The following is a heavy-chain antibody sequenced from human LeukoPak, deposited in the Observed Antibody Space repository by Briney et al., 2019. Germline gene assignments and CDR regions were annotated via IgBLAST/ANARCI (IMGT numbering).Heavy chain of an antibody. J-gene: IGHJ4*02. D-gene: IGHD6-6*01. Sequence: GGSLRLSCAASGFTFSSYGIHWVRQAPGKGLEWVAVIWYDGSNKYYADSVKGRFTISRDNSKNTLYLQMNSLRAEDTAVYYCARDIAARRFDYWGQGTLVTVSS. V-gene: IGHV3-33*01. CDR2: IWYDGSNK. CDR3: ARDIAARRFDY. CDR1: GFTFSSYG.